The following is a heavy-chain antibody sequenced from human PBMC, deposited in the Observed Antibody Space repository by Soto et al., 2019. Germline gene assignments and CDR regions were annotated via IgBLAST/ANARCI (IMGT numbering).Heavy chain of an antibody. Sequence: GGSLRLSCAASGLTFSSYSMNWVRQAPGKGLEWVSSISSSSSYIYYADSVKGRFTISRDNAKNSLYLQMNSLRAEDTAVYYCAREGGDRLLYFDYWGQGTLVTVS. CDR2: ISSSSSYI. CDR1: GLTFSSYS. D-gene: IGHD2-21*02. J-gene: IGHJ4*02. V-gene: IGHV3-21*01. CDR3: AREGGDRLLYFDY.